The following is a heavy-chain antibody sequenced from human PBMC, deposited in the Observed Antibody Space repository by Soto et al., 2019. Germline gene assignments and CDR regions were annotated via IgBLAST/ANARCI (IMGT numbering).Heavy chain of an antibody. V-gene: IGHV1-18*01. D-gene: IGHD2-2*01. Sequence: GASVKVSCKASGNTFTNFGVTWVRQAPGQGLEWMGWISAYTDDPNYAQKFQGRVTMTIDTSTSTAYLDLRSLTSDDTAVYYCARVIPGAKAWFDPWGQGTLVTVSS. J-gene: IGHJ5*02. CDR2: ISAYTDDP. CDR3: ARVIPGAKAWFDP. CDR1: GNTFTNFG.